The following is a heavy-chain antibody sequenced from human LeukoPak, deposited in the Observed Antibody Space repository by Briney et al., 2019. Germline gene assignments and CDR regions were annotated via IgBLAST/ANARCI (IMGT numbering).Heavy chain of an antibody. J-gene: IGHJ4*02. CDR1: GGSISSGGYY. CDR3: ARGRRRSNSPALGYYFDY. V-gene: IGHV4-31*03. Sequence: SETLSLTCTVSGGSISSGGYYWSWIRQHPGKGLEWIGYIYYSGSTYYNPSLKSRVTISVDTSKNQFSLKLSSVTAADTAVYYCARGRRRSNSPALGYYFDYWGQGTLVTVSS. D-gene: IGHD4-11*01. CDR2: IYYSGST.